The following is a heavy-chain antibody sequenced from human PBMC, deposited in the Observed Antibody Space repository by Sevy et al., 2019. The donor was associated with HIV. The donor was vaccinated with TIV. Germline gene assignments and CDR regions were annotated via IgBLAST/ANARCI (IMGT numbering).Heavy chain of an antibody. J-gene: IGHJ4*02. Sequence: GGSLRLSCAASGFSFSSYEMSWVRQAPGKGLEWVSLMYHGGSILYADSVRGRFITSRDKSKNTLYLQMNSLRGEDTAVYYCARFSGLLRDFWGQGTLVTVSS. CDR2: MYHGGSI. CDR3: ARFSGLLRDF. D-gene: IGHD2-21*02. V-gene: IGHV3-66*01. CDR1: GFSFSSYE.